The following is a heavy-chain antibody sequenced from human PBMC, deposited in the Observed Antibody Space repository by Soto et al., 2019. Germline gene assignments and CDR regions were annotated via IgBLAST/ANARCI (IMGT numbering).Heavy chain of an antibody. CDR1: GFTFSSYA. CDR2: ISGSGGST. J-gene: IGHJ6*02. CDR3: AENSPTQAPTYYDILTGSYGMDV. D-gene: IGHD3-9*01. Sequence: PGGSLRLSCAASGFTFSSYAMSWVRQAPGKGLEWVSAISGSGGSTYYADSVKGRFIISRDNSKNTLYLQMNSLRAEDTAVYYCAENSPTQAPTYYDILTGSYGMDVWGQGTTVTVSS. V-gene: IGHV3-23*01.